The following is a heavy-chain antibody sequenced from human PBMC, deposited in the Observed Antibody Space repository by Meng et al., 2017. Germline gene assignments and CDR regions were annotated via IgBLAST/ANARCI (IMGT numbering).Heavy chain of an antibody. Sequence: GGSLRLSCAASGFTFSSYWMSWVRQAPGKGLEWVANIKQDGSGKYYVDSVKGRFTISRDNAKNSLYLQMNSLRAEDTAVYYCARVEWELLGWYFDYWGQGTLVTVSS. D-gene: IGHD1-26*01. V-gene: IGHV3-7*04. J-gene: IGHJ4*02. CDR2: IKQDGSGK. CDR3: ARVEWELLGWYFDY. CDR1: GFTFSSYW.